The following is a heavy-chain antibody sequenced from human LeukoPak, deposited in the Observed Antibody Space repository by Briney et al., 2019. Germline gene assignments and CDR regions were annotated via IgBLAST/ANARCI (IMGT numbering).Heavy chain of an antibody. J-gene: IGHJ3*02. CDR3: ARRHKVGAGDALDI. D-gene: IGHD3-10*01. V-gene: IGHV4-59*08. CDR2: IHHTGNT. Sequence: SETLSLTCSVSGDSITRYFWAWIRQPPGKSLEWIGEIHHTGNTNYNPSLKSRVTISVDTSKNQFSLKLSSVTAADTAVYYCARRHKVGAGDALDIWGQGTMVTVSS. CDR1: GDSITRYF.